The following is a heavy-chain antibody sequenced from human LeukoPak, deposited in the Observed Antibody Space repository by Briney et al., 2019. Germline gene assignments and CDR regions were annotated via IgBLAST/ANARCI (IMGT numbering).Heavy chain of an antibody. CDR1: DDSITMYY. J-gene: IGHJ6*03. CDR3: ARGRVSSSTWYSTYYYYFYMDV. V-gene: IGHV4-59*01. D-gene: IGHD4-11*01. Sequence: SETLSLTCTVSDDSITMYYWTWIRQPPGEGLEWIGYVDHTGSTKSNPSLNGRVSISRDTSKNLFSLRLRSVTAADTAVYFCARGRVSSSTWYSTYYYYFYMDVWGKGTTVTVSS. CDR2: VDHTGST.